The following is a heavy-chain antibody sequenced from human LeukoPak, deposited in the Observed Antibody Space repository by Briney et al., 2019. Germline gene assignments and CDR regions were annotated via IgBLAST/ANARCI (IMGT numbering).Heavy chain of an antibody. J-gene: IGHJ5*02. CDR3: SRGPRLDP. CDR1: GSSFNIYE. V-gene: IGHV1-8*01. CDR2: VNPNSGNT. Sequence: GASVKLSCNSTGSSFNIYEINWVRLATGQGLELMGWVNPNSGNTDYAQKIQGSLTMTRNTSISTANMELNGLRIKVTTEYSCSRGPRLDPWGKGTQVTVSS.